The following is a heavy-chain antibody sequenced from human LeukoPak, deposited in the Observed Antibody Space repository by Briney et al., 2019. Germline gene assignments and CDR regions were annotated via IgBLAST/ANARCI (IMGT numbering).Heavy chain of an antibody. CDR2: MNPNSGNT. CDR3: ARSVRFLEWLSDGMDV. Sequence: ASVKVSCKASGYTFTSYDINWVRQATGQGLEWMGWMNPNSGNTGYAQKFQGRVNMTRNTSISTAYMELSSLRSEDTAVYYCARSVRFLEWLSDGMDVWGQGTTVTVSS. J-gene: IGHJ6*02. D-gene: IGHD3-3*01. CDR1: GYTFTSYD. V-gene: IGHV1-8*01.